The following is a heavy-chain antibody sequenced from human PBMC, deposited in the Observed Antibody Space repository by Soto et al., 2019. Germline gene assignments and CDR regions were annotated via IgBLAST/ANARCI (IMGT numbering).Heavy chain of an antibody. CDR3: ARGGSFGELFDY. Sequence: SETLSLTCTVSGGSISSGGYYWSWIRQPPGKGLEWIGEINHSGSTNYNPSLKSRVTISVDTSKNQFSLKLSSVTAADTAVYYCARGGSFGELFDYWGQGTLVTVSS. V-gene: IGHV4-39*07. CDR2: INHSGST. D-gene: IGHD3-10*01. J-gene: IGHJ4*02. CDR1: GGSISSGGYY.